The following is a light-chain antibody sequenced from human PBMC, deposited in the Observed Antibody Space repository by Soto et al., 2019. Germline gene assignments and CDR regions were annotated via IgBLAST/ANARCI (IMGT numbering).Light chain of an antibody. V-gene: IGLV7-43*01. CDR1: TGAVTSGYY. CDR3: LLFYGDGVV. J-gene: IGLJ2*01. CDR2: STT. Sequence: QTVVTQEPSLTVSPGGPVTLTCASSTGAVTSGYYPNWFQQKPGQPPRALIYSTTYKHSWTPARFSGSLLGGKAALTLSGVQPEDEADYYCLLFYGDGVVFGGGTKLTV.